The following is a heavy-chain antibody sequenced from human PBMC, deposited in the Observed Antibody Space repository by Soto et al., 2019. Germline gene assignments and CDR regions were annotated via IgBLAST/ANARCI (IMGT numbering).Heavy chain of an antibody. D-gene: IGHD3-16*01. J-gene: IGHJ6*02. CDR1: GGSISSGGYS. V-gene: IGHV4-30-2*01. CDR3: ARAPPGPAPRWGV. CDR2: IYPTGKT. Sequence: NPSETLSLTCAVSGGSISSGGYSWGWIRQTPGKGLEWIGYIYPTGKTYYNPSLENRVTISIDTSKNQFSLQLTSVTAADTAVYYCARAPPGPAPRWGVWGHGTTVTVSS.